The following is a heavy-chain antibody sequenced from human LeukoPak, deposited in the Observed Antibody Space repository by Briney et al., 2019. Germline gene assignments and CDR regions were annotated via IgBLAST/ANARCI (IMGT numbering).Heavy chain of an antibody. CDR1: GYTFTSYG. Sequence: ASVKVSCKASGYTFTSYGISWVRQAPGQGLEWMGWISAYNGNTNYALKLQGRVTMTTDTSTSTAYMELRSLRSDDTAVYYCAREVVTAIQYYFDYWGQGTLVTVSS. CDR2: ISAYNGNT. J-gene: IGHJ4*02. V-gene: IGHV1-18*01. CDR3: AREVVTAIQYYFDY. D-gene: IGHD2-21*02.